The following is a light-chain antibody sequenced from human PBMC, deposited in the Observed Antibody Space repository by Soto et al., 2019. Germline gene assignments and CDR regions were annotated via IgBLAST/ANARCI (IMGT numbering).Light chain of an antibody. Sequence: QSALTQPPSASGSPGQSVTISCTGTSSDVGGYNYVSWYQEHPGKAPKLMIYEVRERPSGVPDRFSGSKSGNTASLTVSGLQAEDEADYYCSSYAGRDSFVFGTGTQLTVL. CDR1: SSDVGGYNY. V-gene: IGLV2-8*01. CDR3: SSYAGRDSFV. CDR2: EVR. J-gene: IGLJ1*01.